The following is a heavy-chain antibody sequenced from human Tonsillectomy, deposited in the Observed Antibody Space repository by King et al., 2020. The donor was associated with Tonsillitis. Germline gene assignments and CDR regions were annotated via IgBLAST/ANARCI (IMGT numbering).Heavy chain of an antibody. CDR3: AREGVRSFDWRDRYFDY. CDR1: GDSVSSDSYY. J-gene: IGHJ4*02. D-gene: IGHD3-9*01. V-gene: IGHV4-61*01. CDR2: IYYIGSA. Sequence: LQLQESGPGLVRPSETLSLTCTVSGDSVSSDSYYWNWIRQPPGKGLEWIGYIYYIGSANYNPSLKSRVTISVDTSKNQFSLKLSSVTAADTAVYYCAREGVRSFDWRDRYFDYWGRGTLVTVSS.